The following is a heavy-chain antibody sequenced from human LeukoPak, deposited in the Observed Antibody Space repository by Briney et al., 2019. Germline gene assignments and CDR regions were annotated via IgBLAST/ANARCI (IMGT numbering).Heavy chain of an antibody. Sequence: SETPSLTCAVYGGSFSGYYWTWIRQPAGKGLEWIGRIHASGTTNYNSSLKSRVSMSIDTSKNQFSLKLTSVTAADTAVYFCARDGADVYGRAFDYWGQGTLVSVSS. CDR3: ARDGADVYGRAFDY. CDR1: GGSFSGYY. D-gene: IGHD3-10*01. V-gene: IGHV4-4*07. CDR2: IHASGTT. J-gene: IGHJ4*02.